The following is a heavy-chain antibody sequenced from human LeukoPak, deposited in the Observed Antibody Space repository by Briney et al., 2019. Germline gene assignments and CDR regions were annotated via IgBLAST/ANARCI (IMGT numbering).Heavy chain of an antibody. V-gene: IGHV3-7*01. CDR1: GFTFSSYW. J-gene: IGHJ6*03. CDR2: IKQDGSEK. Sequence: GGSLRLSCAASGFTFSSYWMSWVRQAPGKGLEWVASIKQDGSEKYYVDSVKGRFTISRDNAKNSLYLRMNSLRAEDTAVYYCAKEGGPAGFYYYYYMDVWGKGTTVTVSS. CDR3: AKEGGPAGFYYYYYMDV.